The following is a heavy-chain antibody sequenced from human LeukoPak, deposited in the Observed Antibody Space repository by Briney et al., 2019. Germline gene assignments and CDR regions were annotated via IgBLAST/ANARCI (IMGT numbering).Heavy chain of an antibody. CDR3: ARGVYWNYAYFYYGLDV. V-gene: IGHV3-23*01. D-gene: IGHD1-7*01. J-gene: IGHJ6*02. CDR2: ISGSGDTT. Sequence: PGGSLRLSCAASGFTFSSHVMSWVRQAPGKGLEWVSVISGSGDTTNYADSVKGRFTISRDKSRNTLYLQMNSLRADDTAIYYCARGVYWNYAYFYYGLDVWGHGTTVTVSS. CDR1: GFTFSSHV.